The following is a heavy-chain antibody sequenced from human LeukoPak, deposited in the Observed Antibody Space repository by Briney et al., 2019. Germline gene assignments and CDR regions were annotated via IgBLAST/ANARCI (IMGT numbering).Heavy chain of an antibody. J-gene: IGHJ4*02. CDR2: ISGSGGST. CDR1: GFTFSSYA. D-gene: IGHD2-2*02. Sequence: PGGSLRLSCAASGFTFSSYAMSWVRQAPGKGLEWVSAISGSGGSTYYADSVKGRFTISRDNSKNTLYLQMNSLRAEDTAVYYCAKDQGRVGYQLLYKSFRALDYWGQGTLVTVSS. V-gene: IGHV3-23*01. CDR3: AKDQGRVGYQLLYKSFRALDY.